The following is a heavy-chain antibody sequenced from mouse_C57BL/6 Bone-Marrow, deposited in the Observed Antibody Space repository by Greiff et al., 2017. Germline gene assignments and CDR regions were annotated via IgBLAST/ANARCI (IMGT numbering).Heavy chain of an antibody. Sequence: QVQLKQPGAELVKPGASVKMSCKASGYTFTSYWITWVKQRPGQGLEWIGDIYPGSGSTNYNEKFKSKATLTVDTSSSTAYMQLSSLTSEDAAVYYCARGLYAMDYWGQGTSVTVSS. J-gene: IGHJ4*01. V-gene: IGHV1-55*01. CDR1: GYTFTSYW. CDR3: ARGLYAMDY. CDR2: IYPGSGST.